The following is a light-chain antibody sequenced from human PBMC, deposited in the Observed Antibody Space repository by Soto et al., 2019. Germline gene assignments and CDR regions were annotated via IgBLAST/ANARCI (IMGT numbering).Light chain of an antibody. V-gene: IGLV8-61*01. CDR2: NTN. CDR3: MMYMGGGIWV. Sequence: QTVVTQEPSFSVSPGGTVTLTCGLSSGSVSSSYYPSWYQQTPVQAPRTLIYNTNTRSSGVPDRFSGSILGNKAALTITGAQADDESDYYCMMYMGGGIWVFGGGTKLTVL. J-gene: IGLJ3*02. CDR1: SGSVSSSYY.